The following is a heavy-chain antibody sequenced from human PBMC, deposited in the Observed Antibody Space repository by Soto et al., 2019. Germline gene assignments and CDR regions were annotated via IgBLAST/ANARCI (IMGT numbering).Heavy chain of an antibody. D-gene: IGHD3-10*01. J-gene: IGHJ5*02. CDR1: GYTFTSYG. CDR3: ARDSDRGGSGSYSPPYTWFDP. Sequence: QVQLVQSGAEVKKPGASVKVSCKASGYTFTSYGISWVRQAPGQGLEWMGWISAYNGNTNYAQKLQGRVTMTTDTSTSTAYMELRSLRSDDTAVYYCARDSDRGGSGSYSPPYTWFDPWGQGTLVTVSS. V-gene: IGHV1-18*04. CDR2: ISAYNGNT.